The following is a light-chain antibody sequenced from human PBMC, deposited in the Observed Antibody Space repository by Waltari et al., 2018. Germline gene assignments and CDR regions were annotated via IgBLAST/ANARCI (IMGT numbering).Light chain of an antibody. V-gene: IGLV1-44*01. J-gene: IGLJ1*01. CDR2: NSF. CDR3: AAWDDSLNGYV. CDR1: PAKSAYTS. Sequence: SVLPQPHSASGSPGQRLTVSFSGNPAKSAYTSVNWYQQLPGAAPKLLINNSFQRPSGVPDRFSGSKSGTSASLAISGLLSEDEATYYCAAWDDSLNGYVFGTGTNVSVL.